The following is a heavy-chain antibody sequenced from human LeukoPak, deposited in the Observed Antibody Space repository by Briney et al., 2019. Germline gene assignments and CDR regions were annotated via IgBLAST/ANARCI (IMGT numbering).Heavy chain of an antibody. V-gene: IGHV3-21*01. Sequence: GGSLRLSCAASEFTFSDYSMNWVRQAPGKGLEWVSSVTPTSNYMYYADSVKGRFTISRDNARNSLSLQMSSLRAEDTAVYYCARDRDPDYDILSGPPFDPWGQGTLVTVSS. D-gene: IGHD3-9*01. CDR3: ARDRDPDYDILSGPPFDP. CDR2: VTPTSNYM. CDR1: EFTFSDYS. J-gene: IGHJ5*02.